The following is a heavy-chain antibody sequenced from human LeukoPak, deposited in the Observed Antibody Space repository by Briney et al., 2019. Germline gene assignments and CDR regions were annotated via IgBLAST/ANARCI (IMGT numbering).Heavy chain of an antibody. Sequence: SETLSLTCTVSRGSIRSSDYYWGWIRQSPGGGLEWIGYIYKRGATNYLPSLRSRVTISVDKSKWQVFLRLNSVTAADTALCYCVASYATSSGIDHWGQGTLVTVSS. CDR2: IYKRGAT. J-gene: IGHJ4*02. V-gene: IGHV4-61*05. CDR3: VASYATSSGIDH. D-gene: IGHD2/OR15-2a*01. CDR1: RGSIRSSDYY.